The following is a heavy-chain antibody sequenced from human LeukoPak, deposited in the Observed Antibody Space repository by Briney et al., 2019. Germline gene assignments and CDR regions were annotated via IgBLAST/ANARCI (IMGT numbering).Heavy chain of an antibody. J-gene: IGHJ4*02. V-gene: IGHV3-66*01. CDR2: IYSGGST. CDR1: GFSISTHT. D-gene: IGHD2-2*01. Sequence: GSLRLSCVASGFSISTHTLNWLRQAPGKGLEWVSVIYSGGSTYYADSVKGRFTISRDNSKNTLYLQMNSLRAEDTAVYYCARDLNTNYFDYWGQGTLVTVSS. CDR3: ARDLNTNYFDY.